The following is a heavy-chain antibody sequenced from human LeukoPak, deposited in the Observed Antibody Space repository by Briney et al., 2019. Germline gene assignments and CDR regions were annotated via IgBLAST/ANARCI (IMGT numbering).Heavy chain of an antibody. CDR3: ARVGGLLATTQLDY. CDR1: GYTFTGYY. Sequence: GESLQISCKGSGYTFTGYYMHWVRQAPGQGLEWMGWINPNSGGTNYAQKFQGRVTMTRDTSISTAYMELSRLRSDDTAVYYCARVGGLLATTQLDYWGQGTLVTVSS. D-gene: IGHD4-23*01. V-gene: IGHV1-2*02. CDR2: INPNSGGT. J-gene: IGHJ4*02.